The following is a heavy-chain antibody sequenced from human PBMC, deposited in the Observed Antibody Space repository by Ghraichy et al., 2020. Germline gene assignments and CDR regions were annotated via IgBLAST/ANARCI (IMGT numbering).Heavy chain of an antibody. J-gene: IGHJ4*02. D-gene: IGHD6-19*01. CDR1: GFIFSGYW. Sequence: GGPRLSCAASGFIFSGYWMSWVRQAPGKGLEWVANIKKDGSEKYYVDSVKGRFTISRDNAKNSLYLEMNSLRAEDTAVYYCARDLGGGWYFDYWGQGALVTVSS. CDR2: IKKDGSEK. CDR3: ARDLGGGWYFDY. V-gene: IGHV3-7*01.